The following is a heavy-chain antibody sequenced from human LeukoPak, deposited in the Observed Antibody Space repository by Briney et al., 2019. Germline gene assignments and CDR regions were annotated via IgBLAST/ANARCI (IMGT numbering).Heavy chain of an antibody. D-gene: IGHD2/OR15-2a*01. CDR3: ARTTKYSFDI. Sequence: GGSLRLSCVASGFTFSDYWMSWVRQAPGKGLEWVAHIKHDASEKYYVDSVKGRFTISRDNAKNSLYLPMNSLRSEDTAVYYCARTTKYSFDIWGQGTMVTVSS. CDR2: IKHDASEK. J-gene: IGHJ3*02. CDR1: GFTFSDYW. V-gene: IGHV3-7*04.